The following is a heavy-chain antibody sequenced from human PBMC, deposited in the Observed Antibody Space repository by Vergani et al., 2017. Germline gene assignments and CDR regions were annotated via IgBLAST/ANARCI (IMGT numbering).Heavy chain of an antibody. CDR3: AKHFRGWGIDY. J-gene: IGHJ4*02. CDR2: IQFDGSNQ. V-gene: IGHV3-30*02. CDR1: GFTLSNYD. D-gene: IGHD3-16*01. Sequence: QVQLVESGGDVVQRGGSLRLSCATSGFTLSNYDMQWIRQGPGKGLEFVDFIQFDGSNQCYADSVKGRFTLSRDFSKNTLYLQMHTLRTDDTATYYCAKHFRGWGIDYWGQGTQVIVSS.